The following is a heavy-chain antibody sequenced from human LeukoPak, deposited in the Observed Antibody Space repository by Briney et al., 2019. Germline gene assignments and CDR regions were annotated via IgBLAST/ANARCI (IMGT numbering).Heavy chain of an antibody. CDR1: GFTFTNYA. CDR3: AKRETAMVVGY. V-gene: IGHV3-30*04. CDR2: ISYDETNK. J-gene: IGHJ4*02. D-gene: IGHD5-18*01. Sequence: GGSLRLSCAASGFTFTNYAMHWVRQAPGKGLEWVAVISYDETNKYYEDSVKGRFTISRDSSKNTLYLQMNSLRAEDTAVYYCAKRETAMVVGYWGQGTLVTVSS.